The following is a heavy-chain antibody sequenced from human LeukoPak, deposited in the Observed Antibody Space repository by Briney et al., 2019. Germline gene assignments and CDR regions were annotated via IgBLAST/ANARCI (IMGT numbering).Heavy chain of an antibody. CDR1: GFTFSSYT. J-gene: IGHJ4*02. Sequence: GGSLRLSCAASGFTFSSYTINWVRQAPGKGLEWVSAISGDSRYIYYADSVKGRFTISRDNAKNSLYLQMNNLRAEDTAVYYCARAKGDYWGQGTLVTVSS. V-gene: IGHV3-21*01. CDR3: ARAKGDY. CDR2: ISGDSRYI.